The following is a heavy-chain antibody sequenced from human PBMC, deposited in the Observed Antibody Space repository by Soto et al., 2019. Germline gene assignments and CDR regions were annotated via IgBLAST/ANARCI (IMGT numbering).Heavy chain of an antibody. J-gene: IGHJ6*02. CDR3: ARDFYYYGSGHYYYYGMDV. Sequence: QVQLQESGPGLVKPSQTLSLTCTVSGGSISSGGYYWSWIRQHPGKGLEWIGYIYYSGSTYYNPSLKSRVTISVDTSKNQFSLKLSSVTAADTAVYYCARDFYYYGSGHYYYYGMDVWGQGTTVTVSS. V-gene: IGHV4-31*03. CDR1: GGSISSGGYY. D-gene: IGHD3-10*01. CDR2: IYYSGST.